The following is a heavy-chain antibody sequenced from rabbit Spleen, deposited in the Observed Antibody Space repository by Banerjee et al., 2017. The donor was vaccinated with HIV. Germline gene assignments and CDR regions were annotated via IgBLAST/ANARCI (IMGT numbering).Heavy chain of an antibody. CDR1: GFSFSSSDY. V-gene: IGHV1S40*01. D-gene: IGHD6-1*01. J-gene: IGHJ4*01. CDR3: ARAGGATLYNL. Sequence: QSLEESGGDLVKPGASLTLTCTASGFSFSSSDYMCWVRQAPGKGLEWVGCIITGSGTTYYASWAKGRFTISKTSSTTVTLQMTSLTAADTATYFCARAGGATLYNLWGPGTLVTVS. CDR2: IITGSGTT.